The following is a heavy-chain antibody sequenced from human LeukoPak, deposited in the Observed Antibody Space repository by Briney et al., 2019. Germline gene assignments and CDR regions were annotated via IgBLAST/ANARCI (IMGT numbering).Heavy chain of an antibody. CDR3: ATALIVGATPGDWFDP. J-gene: IGHJ5*02. CDR2: IYTSGST. D-gene: IGHD1-26*01. V-gene: IGHV4-61*02. CDR1: GGSISSGSYY. Sequence: PSQTLSLTCTVSGGSISSGSYYWSWIRQPAGKGLEWIGRIYTSGSTNYNPSLKSRVTISVDTSKNQFSLKLSSVTAADTAVYYCATALIVGATPGDWFDPWGQGTLVTVSS.